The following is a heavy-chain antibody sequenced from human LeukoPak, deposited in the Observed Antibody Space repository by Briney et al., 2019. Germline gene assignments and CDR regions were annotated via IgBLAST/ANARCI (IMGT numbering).Heavy chain of an antibody. CDR1: GGTFSSYA. Sequence: GASVKVSCKASGGTFSSYAISWVRQAPGQGLEWMGRIIPILGIANYAQKFQGRVTITADKSTSTAYMELSSLRSEDTAVYYCARDALHDSSGYYVDYXXXXTXVTVSS. CDR3: ARDALHDSSGYYVDY. J-gene: IGHJ4*02. V-gene: IGHV1-69*04. CDR2: IIPILGIA. D-gene: IGHD3-22*01.